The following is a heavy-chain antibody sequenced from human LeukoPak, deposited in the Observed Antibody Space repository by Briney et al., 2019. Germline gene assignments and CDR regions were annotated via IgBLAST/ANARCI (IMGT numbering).Heavy chain of an antibody. Sequence: PGGSLRLSCAASEFTFSSYAMHWVRQAPGKGLEWVAVISYDGSNKYYADSVKGRLTISRDNSKNTLYLQMNSLRAEDTAVYYCARPRWRIAVGYDYWGQGTLVTVSS. CDR1: EFTFSSYA. V-gene: IGHV3-30*04. J-gene: IGHJ4*02. D-gene: IGHD6-19*01. CDR3: ARPRWRIAVGYDY. CDR2: ISYDGSNK.